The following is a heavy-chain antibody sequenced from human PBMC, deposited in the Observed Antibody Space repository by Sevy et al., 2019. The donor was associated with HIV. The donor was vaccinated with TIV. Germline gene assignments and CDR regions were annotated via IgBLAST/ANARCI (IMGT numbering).Heavy chain of an antibody. V-gene: IGHV4-59*01. CDR3: ARVGGYAFPFDY. J-gene: IGHJ4*02. Sequence: SETLSLTCTVSGGSISSYYWSWIRQPPGKGLEWIGYIYYSGSTNNNPSLKSRITISVATSKNQFSLKLSSVTAADTAVYYCARVGGYAFPFDYWGQGTLVTVSS. D-gene: IGHD5-12*01. CDR1: GGSISSYY. CDR2: IYYSGST.